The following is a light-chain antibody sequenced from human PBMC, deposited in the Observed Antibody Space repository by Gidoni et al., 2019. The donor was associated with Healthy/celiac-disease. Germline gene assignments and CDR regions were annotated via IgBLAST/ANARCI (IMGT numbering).Light chain of an antibody. J-gene: IGLJ1*01. CDR1: SSNIGAGYD. CDR3: QSYDSSLSGSNV. Sequence: QSVLTQPPSVSGAPGQRVTISCPGSSSNIGAGYDVHWYQQLPGTPPKLLIYGNSNRPSGVPDRFSGSKSGTSASLAITGLQAEDEADYYCQSYDSSLSGSNVFGTGTKVTVL. CDR2: GNS. V-gene: IGLV1-40*01.